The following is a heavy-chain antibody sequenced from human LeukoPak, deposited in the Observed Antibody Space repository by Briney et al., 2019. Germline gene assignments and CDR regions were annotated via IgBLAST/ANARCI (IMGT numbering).Heavy chain of an antibody. J-gene: IGHJ4*02. D-gene: IGHD3-22*01. CDR2: IYPGDSDT. Sequence: KVSCKTSGYDFTTYWIGWVRQMPGKGLEWMGIIYPGDSDTRYSPSFQGQVTISADKSISTAYLQWSSLKASDTAMYYCARSYDSSVFRDYWGQGTLVTVSS. CDR3: ARSYDSSVFRDY. CDR1: GYDFTTYW. V-gene: IGHV5-51*01.